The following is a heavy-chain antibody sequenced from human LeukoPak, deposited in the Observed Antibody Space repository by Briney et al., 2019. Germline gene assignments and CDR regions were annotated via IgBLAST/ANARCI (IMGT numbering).Heavy chain of an antibody. J-gene: IGHJ4*02. CDR2: IKEDGSEK. CDR3: ARGYYDSSGYHPFDY. CDR1: GFMFSRYW. V-gene: IGHV3-7*04. Sequence: PGGSLRLSCVASGFMFSRYWMSWVRQAPGKGLEWVANIKEDGSEKYYVDSVKGRFTISRDNAKNSLYLQMNSLRAEDTAVYYCARGYYDSSGYHPFDYWGQGTLVTVFS. D-gene: IGHD3-22*01.